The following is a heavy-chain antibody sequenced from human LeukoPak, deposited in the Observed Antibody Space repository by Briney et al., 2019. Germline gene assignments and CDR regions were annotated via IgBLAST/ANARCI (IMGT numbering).Heavy chain of an antibody. CDR3: VREMGGYPFDH. J-gene: IGHJ4*02. CDR2: ISTSGSTT. D-gene: IGHD5-12*01. CDR1: GFTFSSFE. V-gene: IGHV3-48*03. Sequence: PGGSLRLSCAASGFTFSSFEMNWVRQAPGKGLEWVSYISTSGSTTYYADSVKGHFTISRDNAKNSLYLQMNSLRAEVTAIYYCVREMGGYPFDHWGQGTLVTVSS.